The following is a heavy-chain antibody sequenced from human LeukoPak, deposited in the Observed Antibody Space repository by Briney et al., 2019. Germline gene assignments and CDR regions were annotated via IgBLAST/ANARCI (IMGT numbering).Heavy chain of an antibody. J-gene: IGHJ6*03. Sequence: ASVKVSCKASGYTFSSNYMHWVRQAPGQGLEWMGIINPSGGSTNYAQKFQGRVTMTRDTSTSTAYMELRSLRSDDTAVYYCARLHKTEKMVRGVSSYYYYMDVWGKGTTVTVSS. D-gene: IGHD3-10*01. V-gene: IGHV1-46*01. CDR1: GYTFSSNY. CDR3: ARLHKTEKMVRGVSSYYYYMDV. CDR2: INPSGGST.